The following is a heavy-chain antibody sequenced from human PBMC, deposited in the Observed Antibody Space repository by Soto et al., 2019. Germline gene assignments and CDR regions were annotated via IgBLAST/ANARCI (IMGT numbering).Heavy chain of an antibody. CDR2: INHSRST. Sequence: PSETLSLTCAVDGGSFSGYYWSWIRQPPGKGLEWIGEINHSRSTNYNPSLKSRVTISVDTSKNQFSLKLSSVTAADTAVYYCARGGKGGVGATGPNDYWGQGTLVTVSS. CDR3: ARGGKGGVGATGPNDY. V-gene: IGHV4-34*01. CDR1: GGSFSGYY. D-gene: IGHD1-26*01. J-gene: IGHJ4*02.